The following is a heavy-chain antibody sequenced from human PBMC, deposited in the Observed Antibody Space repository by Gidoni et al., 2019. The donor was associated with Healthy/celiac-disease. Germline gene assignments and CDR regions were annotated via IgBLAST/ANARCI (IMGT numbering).Heavy chain of an antibody. V-gene: IGHV1-69*01. Sequence: QVQLVQSGAEVKKPGSSVKVSCKASGGTFSSYAISWVRQAPGQGLEWMGGIIPIFGTANYAQKFQGRVTITADESTSTAYMELSSLRSEDTAVYYCASRGDYYDSSGYYYGGFDPWGQGTLVTVSS. CDR3: ASRGDYYDSSGYYYGGFDP. CDR2: IIPIFGTA. CDR1: GGTFSSYA. D-gene: IGHD3-22*01. J-gene: IGHJ5*02.